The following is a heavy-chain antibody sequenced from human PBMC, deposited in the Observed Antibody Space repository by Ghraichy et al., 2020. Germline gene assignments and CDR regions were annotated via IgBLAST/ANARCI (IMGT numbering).Heavy chain of an antibody. CDR3: ATSSAAYGPTYGYFDY. V-gene: IGHV3-53*01. J-gene: IGHJ4*02. D-gene: IGHD4-17*01. CDR1: GFTVSSNY. CDR2: IYSGGTA. Sequence: GGSLRLSCAASGFTVSSNYMGWVRQAPGKGLECVSVIYSGGTAYYADSVEGRFTISRDNSKNTVYLQMNSLRAEDTAVYYCATSSAAYGPTYGYFDYWGQGTLVTVSS.